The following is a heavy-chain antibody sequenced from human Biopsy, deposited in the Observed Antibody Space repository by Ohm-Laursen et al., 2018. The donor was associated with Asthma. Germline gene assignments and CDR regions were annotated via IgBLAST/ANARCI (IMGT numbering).Heavy chain of an antibody. CDR3: AKATLGDIGKDY. J-gene: IGHJ4*02. D-gene: IGHD2-21*01. Sequence: SLRLSCAASGFTFSSYWMHWVRQAPGKGLVWVSRINSDGSSTSYADSVKGRFTISRDNAKNTLYLQMNSLRAEDTAVYYCAKATLGDIGKDYWGQGTLVTVSS. CDR1: GFTFSSYW. V-gene: IGHV3-74*01. CDR2: INSDGSST.